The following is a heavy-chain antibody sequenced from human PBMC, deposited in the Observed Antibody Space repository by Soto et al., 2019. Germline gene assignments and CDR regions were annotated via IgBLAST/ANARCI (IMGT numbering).Heavy chain of an antibody. D-gene: IGHD4-17*01. J-gene: IGHJ5*02. CDR2: IYYSGST. CDR1: GGSISSGGYY. Sequence: QVQLQESGPGLVKPSQTLSLTCTVSGGSISSGGYYWSWIRQHPGKGLEWIGYIYYSGSTYYNPSIQSRVTISVDTSKNQFSLKLSSVTAADTAVYYCARYWGDYLNWFDPWGQGTLVTVSS. V-gene: IGHV4-31*03. CDR3: ARYWGDYLNWFDP.